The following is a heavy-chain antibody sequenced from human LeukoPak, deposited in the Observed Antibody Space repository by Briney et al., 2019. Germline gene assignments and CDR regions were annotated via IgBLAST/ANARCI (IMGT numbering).Heavy chain of an antibody. V-gene: IGHV3-23*01. CDR3: ARRGVVIRVILVGFHKEAYYFDS. D-gene: IGHD3-22*01. Sequence: GGSLRLSCAVSGITLSNYGMSWVRQAPGKGLEWVAGISGSGGRTTYADSVKGRFTISRDNPKNTLYLHMSSLRVEDTAVYFCARRGVVIRVILVGFHKEAYYFDSWGQGALVTVSS. CDR1: GITLSNYG. CDR2: ISGSGGRT. J-gene: IGHJ4*02.